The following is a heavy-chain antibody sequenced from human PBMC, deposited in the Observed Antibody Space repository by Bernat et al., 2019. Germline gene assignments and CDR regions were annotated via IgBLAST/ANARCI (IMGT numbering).Heavy chain of an antibody. V-gene: IGHV4-59*08. Sequence: QVQLQESGPGLVKPSETLSLTCTVSSDSISSYYWSWIRQPPGDGLEWIGCVYYSRNSDYNPSLKGRATIAIRTSKNKVSLMLNSVTATGTAVYFCARHRNKGESGHTFDYWGQGAVVTVSS. CDR2: VYYSRNS. D-gene: IGHD3-16*01. CDR1: SDSISSYY. CDR3: ARHRNKGESGHTFDY. J-gene: IGHJ4*02.